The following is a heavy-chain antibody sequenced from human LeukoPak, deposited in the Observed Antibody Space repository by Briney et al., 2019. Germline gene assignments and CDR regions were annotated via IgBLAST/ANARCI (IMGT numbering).Heavy chain of an antibody. CDR3: ARVVSSNSDFDY. D-gene: IGHD6-6*01. Sequence: PSETLSLTCTVSGGSISSGDYYWSWIRQPPGKGLEWIGYIYYSGSTYYNPSLKSRVTISVDTSKNQFSLKLSSVTAADTAVYFCARVVSSNSDFDYWGQGTLVTVSS. CDR2: IYYSGST. CDR1: GGSISSGDYY. J-gene: IGHJ4*02. V-gene: IGHV4-30-4*02.